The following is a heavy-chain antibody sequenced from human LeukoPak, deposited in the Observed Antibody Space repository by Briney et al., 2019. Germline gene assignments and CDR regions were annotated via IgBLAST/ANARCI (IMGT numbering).Heavy chain of an antibody. CDR1: GGSISSGGYY. Sequence: SETLSLTCTVSGGSISSGGYYWSWIRQHPGKGLEWIGYIYYSGSTYYNPSLKSRVTISVDTSKNQFSLKLSSVTAADTAVYYCARDSRYYDSRGLDYWGQGTLVTVSS. J-gene: IGHJ4*02. CDR3: ARDSRYYDSRGLDY. CDR2: IYYSGST. V-gene: IGHV4-31*03. D-gene: IGHD3-22*01.